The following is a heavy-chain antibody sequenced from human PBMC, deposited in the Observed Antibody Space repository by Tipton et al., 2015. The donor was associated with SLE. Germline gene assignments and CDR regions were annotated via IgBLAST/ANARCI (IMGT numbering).Heavy chain of an antibody. CDR2: IYYSGST. Sequence: TLSLTCAVSGYSISNSNWWAWIRQPPGKGLEWIEYIYYSGSTFYNPSLKSRVTMSVDTSKNQFSLKLSSVTAADTAVYYCARNGGSYYMYFNLWGRGTLVTVSS. J-gene: IGHJ2*01. D-gene: IGHD1-26*01. CDR3: ARNGGSYYMYFNL. CDR1: GYSISNSNW. V-gene: IGHV4-28*01.